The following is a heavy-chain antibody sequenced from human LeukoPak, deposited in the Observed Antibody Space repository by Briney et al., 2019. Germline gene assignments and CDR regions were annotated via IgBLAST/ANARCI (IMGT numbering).Heavy chain of an antibody. V-gene: IGHV1-18*01. CDR2: ISAYNGNA. CDR1: GYTFTSYG. Sequence: ASVKVSCKASGYTFTSYGISWVRQAPGQGLEWMGWISAYNGNANYAQKLQGRVTMTTDTSTSTAYMELRSLRSDDTAVYYCASPYCTNGVCYYRAFDIWGQGTMVTVSS. J-gene: IGHJ3*02. D-gene: IGHD2-8*01. CDR3: ASPYCTNGVCYYRAFDI.